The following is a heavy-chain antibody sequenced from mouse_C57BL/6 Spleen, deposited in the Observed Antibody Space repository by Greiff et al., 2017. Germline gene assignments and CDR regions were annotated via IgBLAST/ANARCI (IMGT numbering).Heavy chain of an antibody. V-gene: IGHV1-82*01. D-gene: IGHD4-1*01. Sequence: VQRQQSGPELVKPGASVKISCKASGYAFSSSWRNWVKQRPGKGLEWIGRIYPGDGDTNYNGKFKGKATLTADKSSSTAYMQRSSLTSEDSAVYFCAPSWDKGFAYWGKGTLVTVSA. CDR2: IYPGDGDT. CDR3: APSWDKGFAY. J-gene: IGHJ3*01. CDR1: GYAFSSSW.